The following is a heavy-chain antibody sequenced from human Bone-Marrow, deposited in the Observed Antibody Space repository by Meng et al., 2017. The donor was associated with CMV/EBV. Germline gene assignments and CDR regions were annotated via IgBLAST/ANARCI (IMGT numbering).Heavy chain of an antibody. V-gene: IGHV4-31*02. CDR1: GGSISSCCYS. CDR3: ARARGMTTVTTLDY. CDR2: IYYSGST. Sequence: SGGSISSCCYSCSWIRQHPGKGLEWIGFIYYSGSTYYNPSLKSRVTISVDTSKNQFSLKLSSVTAADTAVYYCARARGMTTVTTLDYWGQGTLVTVSS. J-gene: IGHJ4*02. D-gene: IGHD4-11*01.